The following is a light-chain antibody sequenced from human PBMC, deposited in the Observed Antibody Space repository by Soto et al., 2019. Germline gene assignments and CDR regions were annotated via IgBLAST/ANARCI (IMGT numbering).Light chain of an antibody. V-gene: IGKV1-5*01. Sequence: DIQMTQSPSTLSASVGDRVTITCRASQSISTCLGWYQQKPGKAPKLLIYDASTLESGVPSRFSGSGSGTEFTLTISSLQPDDFATYYCQQDNSYSHTFGQGTKLEIK. J-gene: IGKJ2*01. CDR3: QQDNSYSHT. CDR1: QSISTC. CDR2: DAS.